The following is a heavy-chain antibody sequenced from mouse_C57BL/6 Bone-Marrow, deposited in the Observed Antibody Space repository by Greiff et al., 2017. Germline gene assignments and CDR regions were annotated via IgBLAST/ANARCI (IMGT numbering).Heavy chain of an antibody. Sequence: EVHLVESGGGLVQPGESLKLSCESNEYEFPSHDMSWVRKTPEKRLELVAAINSDGGSTYYPDTMERRFIISRDNTKKTLYLQKSSLRSEDTALYYCARRSYDYDGYYAMDYWGQGTSVTVSS. CDR3: ARRSYDYDGYYAMDY. CDR1: EYEFPSHD. V-gene: IGHV5-2*01. D-gene: IGHD2-4*01. J-gene: IGHJ4*01. CDR2: INSDGGST.